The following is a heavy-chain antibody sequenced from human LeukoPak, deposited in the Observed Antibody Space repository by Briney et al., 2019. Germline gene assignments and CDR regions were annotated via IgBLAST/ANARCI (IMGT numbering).Heavy chain of an antibody. Sequence: GGSLRLSCAVSGITFTNAWMSWVRQAPGKGLEWVGRIKSKTDGATTDYAAPVKGRFTISRDDSKNTLYLQMNSLKTEDTAVYYCTTDYFGSGSFWGQGTLVTASS. CDR3: TTDYFGSGSF. CDR1: GITFTNAW. CDR2: IKSKTDGATT. J-gene: IGHJ4*02. V-gene: IGHV3-15*05. D-gene: IGHD3-10*01.